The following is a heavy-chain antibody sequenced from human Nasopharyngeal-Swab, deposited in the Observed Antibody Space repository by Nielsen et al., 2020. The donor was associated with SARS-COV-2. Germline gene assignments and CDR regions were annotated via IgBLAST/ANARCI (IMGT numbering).Heavy chain of an antibody. CDR1: GGTFSSYA. CDR3: ARVSDLSAYYYYGMDV. V-gene: IGHV1-69*13. D-gene: IGHD5/OR15-5a*01. J-gene: IGHJ6*02. Sequence: SVKVSCKASGGTFSSYAISWVRQAPGQGLEWMGGIIPIFGTANYAQKFQGRVTITADESTSTAYMELSSLRSEDAAVYYCARVSDLSAYYYYGMDVWGQGTTVTVSS. CDR2: IIPIFGTA.